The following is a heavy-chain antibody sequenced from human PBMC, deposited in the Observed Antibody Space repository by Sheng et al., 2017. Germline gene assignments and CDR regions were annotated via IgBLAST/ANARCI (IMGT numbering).Heavy chain of an antibody. D-gene: IGHD2-2*01. CDR1: GGTFSSYA. CDR3: ARGWEGYCSSTSCLHDAFDI. J-gene: IGHJ3*02. CDR2: IIPILGIA. Sequence: QVQLVQSGAEVKKPGSSVKVSCKASGGTFSSYAISWVRQAPGQGLEWMGGIIPILGIANYAQKFQGRVTITADKSTSTAYMELSSLRSEDTAVYYCARGWEGYCSSTSCLHDAFDIWGQGTMVTVSS. V-gene: IGHV1-69*04.